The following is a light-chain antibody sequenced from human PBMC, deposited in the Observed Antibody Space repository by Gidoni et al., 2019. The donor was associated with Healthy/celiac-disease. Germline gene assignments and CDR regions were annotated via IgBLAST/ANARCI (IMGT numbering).Light chain of an antibody. J-gene: IGKJ1*01. V-gene: IGKV3-15*01. CDR1: QSVSSN. Sequence: EIVMTQSPATLSVSPGERATLSCRASQSVSSNLAWYHQTPGQAPRLLIYGASTRATGIPARFSGSGSGTEFTLTISSLQSEDVAVYYCQQYNNWLGTFGQGTKVEIK. CDR3: QQYNNWLGT. CDR2: GAS.